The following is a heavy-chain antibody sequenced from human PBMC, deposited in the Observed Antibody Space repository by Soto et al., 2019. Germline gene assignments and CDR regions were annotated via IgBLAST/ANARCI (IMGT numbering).Heavy chain of an antibody. CDR1: GFTFSSNG. D-gene: IGHD1-26*01. V-gene: IGHV3-33*07. Sequence: GGSLRLSCAASGFTFSSNGMYWVRQAPGKGLEWVAVIWYDGSDKYYADSVKGRFTISRDNSKNTLYLQMNSLRVEDTAIYYCATYSGTSNFDYWGQGTLVTVSS. CDR3: ATYSGTSNFDY. J-gene: IGHJ4*02. CDR2: IWYDGSDK.